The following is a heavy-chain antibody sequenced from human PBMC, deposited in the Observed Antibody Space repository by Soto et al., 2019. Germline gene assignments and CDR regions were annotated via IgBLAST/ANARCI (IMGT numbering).Heavy chain of an antibody. CDR2: ITTNNGYT. CDR1: GYSFSTYA. J-gene: IGHJ5*02. V-gene: IGHV1-18*01. Sequence: QLPLMQSGGEAQNPGASVKVSCEASGYSFSTYAISWLRQATGQGLERMGLITTNNGYTNYAQKFQGRLILTTDIPSSTAYMELPSLRYDDTAMYYCATSYDSGFDPWGQGTLVSVS. CDR3: ATSYDSGFDP. D-gene: IGHD3-3*01.